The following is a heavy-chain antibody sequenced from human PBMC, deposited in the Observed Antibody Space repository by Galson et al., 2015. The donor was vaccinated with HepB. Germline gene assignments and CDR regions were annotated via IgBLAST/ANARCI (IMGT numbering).Heavy chain of an antibody. Sequence: SLRLSCAASGFTFSSYGMHWVRQAPGKGLEWVAVIWYDGSNKYYADSVKGRFTISRDNSKNTLYLQMSSLRAEDTAVYYCVKGLSGYRGYFDYWGQGTLVTVSS. CDR2: IWYDGSNK. CDR1: GFTFSSYG. J-gene: IGHJ4*02. CDR3: VKGLSGYRGYFDY. D-gene: IGHD5-18*01. V-gene: IGHV3-33*06.